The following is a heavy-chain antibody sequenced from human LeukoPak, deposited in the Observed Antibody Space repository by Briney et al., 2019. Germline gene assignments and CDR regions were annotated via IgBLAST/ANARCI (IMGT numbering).Heavy chain of an antibody. CDR3: ARGIYGSGTDFDY. Sequence: SETLSLTCTVSGASISSYYWTWIRQPPGKGLEWIGYIYHSGITDYNPSLKSRVTISVDASKNQFSLKLSSVTAADTAVYYCARGIYGSGTDFDYWGQGTLVTVSS. J-gene: IGHJ4*02. D-gene: IGHD3-10*01. CDR2: IYHSGIT. V-gene: IGHV4-59*08. CDR1: GASISSYY.